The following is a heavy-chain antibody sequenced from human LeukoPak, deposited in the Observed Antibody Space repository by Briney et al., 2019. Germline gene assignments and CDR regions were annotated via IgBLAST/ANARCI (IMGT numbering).Heavy chain of an antibody. CDR2: ISIYNGNT. D-gene: IGHD3-3*01. V-gene: IGHV1-18*01. J-gene: IGHJ5*02. Sequence: ASVKVSCKASGYTFTSYGISWVRQAPGQGLEWMGWISIYNGNTDYAQKLRGRVTMTTDTSTSTAYLELRGLRSDDTAVYYYARITYDFWSGYYMPDDPWGQGTLVTVSS. CDR1: GYTFTSYG. CDR3: ARITYDFWSGYYMPDDP.